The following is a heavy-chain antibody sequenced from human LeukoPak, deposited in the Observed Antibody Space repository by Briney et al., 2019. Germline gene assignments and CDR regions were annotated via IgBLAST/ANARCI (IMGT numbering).Heavy chain of an antibody. V-gene: IGHV4-31*03. CDR1: GGSISSGGYY. CDR3: ARDSAIGDYFDY. D-gene: IGHD2-21*02. Sequence: KASETLSLTCTVSGGSISSGGYYWSWIRQHPGKGLEWIGYIYYSGSTYYNPSLKSRVTISVDTSKNQFPLKLSSVTAADTAVYYCARDSAIGDYFDYWGQGTLVTVSS. CDR2: IYYSGST. J-gene: IGHJ4*02.